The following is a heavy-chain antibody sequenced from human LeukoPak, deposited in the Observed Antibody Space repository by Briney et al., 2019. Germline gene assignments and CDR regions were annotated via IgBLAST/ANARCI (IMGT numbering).Heavy chain of an antibody. Sequence: GSLRLSCAASGFTFSRYWMSWVRQAAGKGLEWVANIKQDGSEKYYVDSVKGRFTISRDNAKNSLYLQMNSLRAEDTAVYYCARDNGGPDDYWGQGTLVTVSS. CDR3: ARDNGGPDDY. CDR1: GFTFSRYW. J-gene: IGHJ4*02. D-gene: IGHD3-16*01. CDR2: IKQDGSEK. V-gene: IGHV3-7*01.